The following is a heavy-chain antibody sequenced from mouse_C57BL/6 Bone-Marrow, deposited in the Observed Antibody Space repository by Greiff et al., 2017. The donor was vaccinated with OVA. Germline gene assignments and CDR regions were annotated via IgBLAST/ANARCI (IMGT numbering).Heavy chain of an antibody. J-gene: IGHJ4*01. V-gene: IGHV1-55*01. CDR3: ARDGYPFYAMDY. Sequence: QVQLQQSGAELVKPGASVKMSCKASGYTFTSYWITWVKQRPGQGLEWIGDIYPGSGSTNYNEKFKSKATLTVDTSSSTAYMQLSSLTSEDSAVYYCARDGYPFYAMDYWGQGTSVTVSS. D-gene: IGHD2-3*01. CDR1: GYTFTSYW. CDR2: IYPGSGST.